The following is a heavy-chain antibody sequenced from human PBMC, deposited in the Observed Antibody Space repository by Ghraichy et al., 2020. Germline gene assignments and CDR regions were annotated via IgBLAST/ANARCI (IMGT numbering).Heavy chain of an antibody. D-gene: IGHD1-26*01. J-gene: IGHJ5*02. CDR1: GFTFGDYA. V-gene: IGHV3-49*03. Sequence: GGSLRLSCTASGFTFGDYAMSWFRQAPGKGLEWVGFIRSKAYGGTTEYAASVKGRFTISRDDSKSIAYLQMNSLKTEDTAVYYCTRDIRVGATRFRFDPWGQGTLVTVSS. CDR3: TRDIRVGATRFRFDP. CDR2: IRSKAYGGTT.